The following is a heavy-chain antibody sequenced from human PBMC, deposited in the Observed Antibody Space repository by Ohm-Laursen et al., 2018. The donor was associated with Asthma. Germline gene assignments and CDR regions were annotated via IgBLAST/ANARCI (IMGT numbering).Heavy chain of an antibody. CDR1: GFTFSSYS. Sequence: SLRLSCTASGFTFSSYSMSWVRQAPGKGLEWLSYISSSSTIYYADSVKGRFTISRDNAKNSLYLQMNSLRAEDTAVYYCARRRPTDYWGQGTLVTVSS. V-gene: IGHV3-48*01. CDR3: ARRRPTDY. CDR2: ISSSSTI. J-gene: IGHJ4*02.